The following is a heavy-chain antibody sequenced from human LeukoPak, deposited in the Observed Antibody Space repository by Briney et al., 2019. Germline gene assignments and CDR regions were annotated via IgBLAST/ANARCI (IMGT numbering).Heavy chain of an antibody. Sequence: PSETLSLTCAVYGGSFSGYYWDWIRQPPGKGLEWSGEINQSGSTNYNPCLKSRVTISVDTSKNHFSLKLNSVTAADTAVYYCAKARHYGDYVSSFDYWGQGTLLTVSS. D-gene: IGHD4-17*01. CDR1: GGSFSGYY. J-gene: IGHJ4*02. CDR3: AKARHYGDYVSSFDY. CDR2: INQSGST. V-gene: IGHV4-34*01.